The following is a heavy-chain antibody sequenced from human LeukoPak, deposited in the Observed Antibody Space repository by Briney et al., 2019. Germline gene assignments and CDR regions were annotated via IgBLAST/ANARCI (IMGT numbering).Heavy chain of an antibody. Sequence: PGGSLRLSCAASGFTFSSFAMSWVRQAPGTGLEWVSAISTSGGSTYYADSVRGRFTISRDNFKNTLSLQMNSLRGEDTAVYYCVKYSGSYLEAFDMWGQGTMVTVSS. J-gene: IGHJ3*02. D-gene: IGHD1-26*01. CDR2: ISTSGGST. CDR1: GFTFSSFA. V-gene: IGHV3-23*01. CDR3: VKYSGSYLEAFDM.